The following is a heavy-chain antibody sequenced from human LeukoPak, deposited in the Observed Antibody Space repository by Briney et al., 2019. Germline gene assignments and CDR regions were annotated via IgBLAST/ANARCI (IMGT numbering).Heavy chain of an antibody. CDR3: AKDRASSWTLDY. Sequence: PGGSLRLSCGASGFTFSYSGMHWVRQAPGKGLEWLAVISYDGSEKYYADSVKGRLTISRDNSKNTLYLQMDSLRGEDTAVYYCAKDRASSWTLDYWGQGTLVTVSS. D-gene: IGHD6-13*01. CDR2: ISYDGSEK. CDR1: GFTFSYSG. V-gene: IGHV3-30*18. J-gene: IGHJ4*02.